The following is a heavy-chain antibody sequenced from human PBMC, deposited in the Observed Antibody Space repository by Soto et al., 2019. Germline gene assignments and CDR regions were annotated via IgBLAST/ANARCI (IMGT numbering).Heavy chain of an antibody. CDR3: AKRASGSYFDY. J-gene: IGHJ4*02. CDR2: INGSGGST. D-gene: IGHD3-10*01. CDR1: GFTFSDYW. Sequence: GGFLRLSCAASGFTFSDYWRNWLRQAPGKGLEWMSVINGSGGSTYYADSVKGRFTISRDNSKNTLYLQMNSLRAEDTAVYYCAKRASGSYFDYWSQGTLVTVSS. V-gene: IGHV3-23*01.